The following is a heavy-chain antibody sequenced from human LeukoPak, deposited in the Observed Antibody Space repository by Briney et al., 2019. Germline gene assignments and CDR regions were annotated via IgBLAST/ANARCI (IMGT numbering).Heavy chain of an antibody. D-gene: IGHD4/OR15-4a*01. V-gene: IGHV3-7*01. CDR3: ARSANYGGHAFFDY. J-gene: IGHJ4*02. CDR2: IKHDGSED. CDR1: GFTFSSYW. Sequence: GGSLRLSCATSGFTFSSYWMTWVRQTPGKGLEWVANIKHDGSEDYFVDSEKGRFTISRDNAENSLHLQMSSLRAEDTAVYYCARSANYGGHAFFDYWGQGILVIVSS.